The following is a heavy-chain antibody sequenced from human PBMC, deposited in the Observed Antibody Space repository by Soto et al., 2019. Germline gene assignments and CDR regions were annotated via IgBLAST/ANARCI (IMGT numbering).Heavy chain of an antibody. CDR1: GGTFSSYA. Sequence: QVQLVQSGAEVKQPGSSVKVSCKASGGTFSSYAISWVRQAPGQGLEWMGGIIPIFGTANYAQKFQGRVTITADESTSTAYMELSSLRSEDTAVYYCARGGLRITMIVVVTDFDYWGQGTLVTVSS. CDR2: IIPIFGTA. J-gene: IGHJ4*02. V-gene: IGHV1-69*01. D-gene: IGHD3-22*01. CDR3: ARGGLRITMIVVVTDFDY.